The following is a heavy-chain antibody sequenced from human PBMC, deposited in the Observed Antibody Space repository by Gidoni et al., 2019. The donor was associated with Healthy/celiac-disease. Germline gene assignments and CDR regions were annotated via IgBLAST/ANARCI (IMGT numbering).Heavy chain of an antibody. V-gene: IGHV4-39*07. CDR2: IYYSGST. CDR3: ATEGGGYYPFDY. J-gene: IGHJ4*02. CDR1: GGSISSSSYY. Sequence: QLQLQESGPGLVTPSETLSLTCTVSGGSISSSSYYWGWIRQPPGKGLEWIGSIYYSGSTYYNPSLKSRVTISVDTSKNQFSLKLSSVTAADTAVYYCATEGGGYYPFDYWGQGTLVTVSS. D-gene: IGHD3-22*01.